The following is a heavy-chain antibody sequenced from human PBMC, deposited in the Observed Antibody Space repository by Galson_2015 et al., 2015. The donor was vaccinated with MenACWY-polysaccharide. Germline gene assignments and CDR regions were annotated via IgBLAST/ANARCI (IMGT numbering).Heavy chain of an antibody. CDR2: ISGSGGNT. Sequence: SIRLSCAASGFTFRSYAMSWVRQAPGKGLEWVSAISGSGGNTYYAASVKGRFTISRDNSKNTLYLQMNSLRAEDTAVYYCAKRLSFGDSPYYYGMDVWGQGTTVTVSS. D-gene: IGHD3-10*01. V-gene: IGHV3-23*01. CDR1: GFTFRSYA. CDR3: AKRLSFGDSPYYYGMDV. J-gene: IGHJ6*02.